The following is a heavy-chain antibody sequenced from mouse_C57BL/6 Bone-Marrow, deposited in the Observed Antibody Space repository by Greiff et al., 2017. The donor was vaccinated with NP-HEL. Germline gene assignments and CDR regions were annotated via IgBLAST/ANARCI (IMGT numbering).Heavy chain of an antibody. CDR2: ISSGGSYT. CDR1: GFTFSSYG. V-gene: IGHV5-6*01. Sequence: VQLVESGGDLVKPGGSLKLSCAASGFTFSSYGMSWVRQTPDKRLEWVATISSGGSYTYYPDSVKGRFTISRDNAKNTLYLQMSSLKSEDTAMYYCARRGTTVVGGYWYFDVWGTGTTVTVSS. CDR3: ARRGTTVVGGYWYFDV. J-gene: IGHJ1*03. D-gene: IGHD1-1*01.